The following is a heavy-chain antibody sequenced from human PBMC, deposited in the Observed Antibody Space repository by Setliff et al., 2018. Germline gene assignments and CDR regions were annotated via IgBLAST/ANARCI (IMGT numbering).Heavy chain of an antibody. J-gene: IGHJ3*02. V-gene: IGHV1-3*01. CDR3: TRDFLGATASFDI. CDR2: INPDNGNR. Sequence: ASVKGLCKASGFTLTSYPIHWVRQAPGQRLEWMGWINPDNGNRKYSQRFQGRVTITRDTSASTVFLELSTLRSEDTAVYYCTRDFLGATASFDIWGQGTMVTVSS. CDR1: GFTLTSYP. D-gene: IGHD3-3*01.